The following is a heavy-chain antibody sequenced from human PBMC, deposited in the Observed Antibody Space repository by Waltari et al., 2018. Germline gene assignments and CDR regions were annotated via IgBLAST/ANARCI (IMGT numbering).Heavy chain of an antibody. D-gene: IGHD1-26*01. V-gene: IGHV1-2*02. CDR3: ARGGGRWVFYDF. CDR1: GYTFTGSY. Sequence: QVQLLQSGAEVKRPGASVKVSCKASGYTFTGSYIHWVQQAPGQGLEGMECVGPRSGVTNYAQNFQGRVTRTRDTSISTAYMGLSRLTSDDTAVYYCARGGGRWVFYDFWCQGTLVTVSS. J-gene: IGHJ4*02. CDR2: VGPRSGVT.